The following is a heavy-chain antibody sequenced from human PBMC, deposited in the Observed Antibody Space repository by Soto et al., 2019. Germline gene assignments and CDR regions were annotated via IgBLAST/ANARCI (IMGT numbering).Heavy chain of an antibody. V-gene: IGHV4-4*07. CDR2: IDTSGNT. CDR1: VDCITTDY. CDR3: ARYSNNWFQTEGMDV. J-gene: IGHJ6*02. D-gene: IGHD6-13*01. Sequence: SETLYRTCTVSVDCITTDYWGWIRQPAGKGLEWIGRIDTSGNTNYNPSLKSRVTMSVDTSKKQFSLKLTSVTAADTAVYYCARYSNNWFQTEGMDVWGQATTVPV.